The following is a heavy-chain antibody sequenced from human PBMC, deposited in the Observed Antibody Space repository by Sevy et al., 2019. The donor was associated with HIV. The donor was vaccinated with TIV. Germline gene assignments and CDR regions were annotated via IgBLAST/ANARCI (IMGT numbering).Heavy chain of an antibody. V-gene: IGHV3-48*02. J-gene: IGHJ1*01. Sequence: GGSLRLSCAASGFTFSRYSVNWVRQAPGKGLEWVSYISSSGTNIDYGDSVKGRFTISRDNAKNSLYLQMNSLRDEDTATYYCASAKLFGTTGSRGEVEYFEHWGQGTLVTVSS. CDR2: ISSSGTNI. CDR1: GFTFSRYS. D-gene: IGHD3-10*01. CDR3: ASAKLFGTTGSRGEVEYFEH.